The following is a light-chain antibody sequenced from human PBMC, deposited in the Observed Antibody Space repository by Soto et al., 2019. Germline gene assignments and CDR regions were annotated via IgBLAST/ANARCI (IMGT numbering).Light chain of an antibody. CDR1: QPIRTY. CDR3: QHVHSYPHT. J-gene: IGKJ2*01. Sequence: DIQLTQSPSFLSASVGDRVTITCRASQPIRTYFAWYQQKPGKAPNLLIYDASILQGGVPSRISGFGFGTEFTLTISSLQAEDSATYHCQHVHSYPHTFGQGTKLEIK. CDR2: DAS. V-gene: IGKV1-9*01.